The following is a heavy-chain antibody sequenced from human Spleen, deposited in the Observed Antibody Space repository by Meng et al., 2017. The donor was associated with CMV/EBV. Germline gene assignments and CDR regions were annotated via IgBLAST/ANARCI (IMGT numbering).Heavy chain of an antibody. V-gene: IGHV1-2*02. D-gene: IGHD2-8*02. J-gene: IGHJ4*02. CDR3: VRLDCTSDSCFAGGTDY. CDR1: GYTFTGYY. CDR2: INPNTGGT. Sequence: ASVKVSCKASGYTFTGYYMHWVRQAPGQGLEWMGWINPNTGGTNYAQKFQGRVTITADKSTSISYMELSSLRSEDTAVYYCVRLDCTSDSCFAGGTDYWGQGTLVTVSS.